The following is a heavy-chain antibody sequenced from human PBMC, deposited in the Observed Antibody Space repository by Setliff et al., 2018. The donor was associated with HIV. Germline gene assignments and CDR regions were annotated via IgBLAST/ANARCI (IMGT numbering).Heavy chain of an antibody. D-gene: IGHD2-15*01. CDR1: GGSISSNSYY. CDR2: IYYSGGT. CDR3: AREQYHFVVDYYYYYGMDV. Sequence: SETLSLTCTVSGGSISSNSYYWGWIRQPPGKGLEWIGSIYYSGGTYYNPSLKSRVTISVDTSKNQISLQLSSVTAADTAVYYCAREQYHFVVDYYYYYGMDVWGQGNTVTVSS. J-gene: IGHJ6*02. V-gene: IGHV4-39*02.